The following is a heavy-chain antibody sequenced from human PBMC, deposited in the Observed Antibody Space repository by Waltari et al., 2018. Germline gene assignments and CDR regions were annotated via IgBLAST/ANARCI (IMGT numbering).Heavy chain of an antibody. CDR2: IIPIFGTA. CDR1: GGTFSSYA. Sequence: QVQLVQSGAEVKKPGSSVKVSCKASGGTFSSYAISWVRQAPGQGLEWMGGIIPIFGTANYAQKFQGRVTITADKSTSTAYMELSSLRSEDTAVYYCARSLPTTAGDEDAFDIWGQGTMVTVSS. J-gene: IGHJ3*02. CDR3: ARSLPTTAGDEDAFDI. V-gene: IGHV1-69*14. D-gene: IGHD2-21*01.